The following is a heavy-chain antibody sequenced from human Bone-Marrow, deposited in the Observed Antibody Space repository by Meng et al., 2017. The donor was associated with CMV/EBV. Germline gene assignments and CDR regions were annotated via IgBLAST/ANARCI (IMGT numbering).Heavy chain of an antibody. D-gene: IGHD6-6*01. V-gene: IGHV3-23*01. Sequence: GESLKISCAASGFSFSSYAMSWVRQAPGKGLEWVSAITGTSGSTYHADSVKGRFTISRDNSKNTLYLQMNSLRAEDTAVYYCANSIAARPSVDPWGQGTLVTVSS. CDR2: ITGTSGST. CDR1: GFSFSSYA. CDR3: ANSIAARPSVDP. J-gene: IGHJ5*02.